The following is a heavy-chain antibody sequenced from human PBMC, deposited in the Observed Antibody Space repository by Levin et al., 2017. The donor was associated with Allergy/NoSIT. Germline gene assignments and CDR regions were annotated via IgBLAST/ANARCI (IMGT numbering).Heavy chain of an antibody. CDR1: GFIFSDYA. J-gene: IGHJ1*01. CDR2: ISSDGHNT. Sequence: QAGGSLRLSCSASGFIFSDYAVHWVRQAPGKGLEYVSAISSDGHNTYYADSVKGRFTISRDNSKNTLFLQMYSLRAEDTAVYYCASYRSGLGYFQHWGQGTLVTVSS. D-gene: IGHD6-19*01. CDR3: ASYRSGLGYFQH. V-gene: IGHV3-64D*06.